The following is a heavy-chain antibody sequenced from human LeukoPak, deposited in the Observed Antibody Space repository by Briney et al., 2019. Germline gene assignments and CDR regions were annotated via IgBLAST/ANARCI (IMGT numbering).Heavy chain of an antibody. CDR2: INTEGSTT. V-gene: IGHV3-74*01. D-gene: IGHD4-17*01. Sequence: GGSLRLSCAASGFTFSSSWMHWVRQAPGKGLVWVSRINTEGSTTRYADSVTGRFTISRDNAKNTLYLQMNSLRADDTAVYYRARERPTYGDYDAFDIWGQGTKVTVSS. J-gene: IGHJ3*02. CDR1: GFTFSSSW. CDR3: ARERPTYGDYDAFDI.